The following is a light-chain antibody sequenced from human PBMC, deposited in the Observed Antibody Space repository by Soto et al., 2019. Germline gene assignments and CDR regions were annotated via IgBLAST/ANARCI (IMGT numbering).Light chain of an antibody. Sequence: DIQMTQSPSSLSASVGDRVTITCRASQNIHVSLNWYRHKPGKAPKLLIYAAATLEGGVPSRFSASGSGTHFTLTSSGLQPEDFATYYCQQSYSPPPTVGQGTKLDI. CDR2: AAA. J-gene: IGKJ2*01. V-gene: IGKV1-39*01. CDR1: QNIHVS. CDR3: QQSYSPPPT.